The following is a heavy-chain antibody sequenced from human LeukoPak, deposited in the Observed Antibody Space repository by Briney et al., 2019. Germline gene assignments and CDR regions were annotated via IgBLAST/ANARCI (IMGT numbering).Heavy chain of an antibody. Sequence: PGGSLRLSCAASGFTFRNDWMHWVRQAPGKGLVWVSGTSNDGRGTTYADSVKGRFTISRDNAKNTLYLQMSSLRVEDTAVYYCARDVEKRPDYWGQGTLVTVSS. V-gene: IGHV3-74*01. CDR3: ARDVEKRPDY. CDR1: GFTFRNDW. D-gene: IGHD2-15*01. J-gene: IGHJ4*02. CDR2: TSNDGRGT.